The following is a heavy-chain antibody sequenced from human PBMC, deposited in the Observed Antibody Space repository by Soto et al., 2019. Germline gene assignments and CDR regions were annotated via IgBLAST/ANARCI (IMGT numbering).Heavy chain of an antibody. Sequence: SETLSLTCTVSGGSISSSSYYWGWIRQPPGKGLEWIGSIYYSGSTYYNPSLKSRVTISVDTSKNQFSLKLSSVTAADTAVYYCASRPRYYYDSSGYYHFDYWGQGTLVTVSS. CDR1: GGSISSSSYY. CDR2: IYYSGST. V-gene: IGHV4-39*01. CDR3: ASRPRYYYDSSGYYHFDY. D-gene: IGHD3-22*01. J-gene: IGHJ4*02.